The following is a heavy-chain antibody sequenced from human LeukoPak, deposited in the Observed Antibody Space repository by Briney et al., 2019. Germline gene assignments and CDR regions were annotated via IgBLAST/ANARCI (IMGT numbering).Heavy chain of an antibody. CDR3: ARDQGYSSSWYKSGFDP. CDR2: IYYSGST. V-gene: IGHV4-39*07. Sequence: ETRSLASTVTGSAMSSSSDYWGGIREPSGKGLEWIGSIYYSGSTYYNPSLKSRVTISVDTSKNQFSLKLSSVTAADTAVYYCARDQGYSSSWYKSGFDPWGQGTLVTVSS. J-gene: IGHJ5*02. CDR1: GSAMSSSSDY. D-gene: IGHD6-13*01.